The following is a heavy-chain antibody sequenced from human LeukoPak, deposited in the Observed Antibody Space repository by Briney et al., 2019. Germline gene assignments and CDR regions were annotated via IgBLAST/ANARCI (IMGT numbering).Heavy chain of an antibody. CDR1: GGSISSYY. D-gene: IGHD6-13*01. V-gene: IGHV4-4*09. J-gene: IGHJ4*02. Sequence: SETLSLTCTVSGGSISSYYWSWIRQPPGKGLEWIGYIYTSGSTNYNPSPKSRVTISVDTSKNQFSLKLSSVTAADTAVYYCARHVTIAAAGILYFDYWGQGTLVTVSS. CDR2: IYTSGST. CDR3: ARHVTIAAAGILYFDY.